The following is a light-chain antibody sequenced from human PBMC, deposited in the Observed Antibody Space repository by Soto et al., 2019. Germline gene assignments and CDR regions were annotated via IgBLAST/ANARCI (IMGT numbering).Light chain of an antibody. CDR1: QSVRNNY. V-gene: IGKV3-20*01. CDR2: ETY. Sequence: IVLTQSPDTLSLSPGERVTLSCRASQSVRNNYLAWYQQKPGQAPRLLIYETYRRATGIPDRFSGGGSGIDFTLTISRLEPEDFAVYLCQQYGGSSRTFGLGTKVDIK. J-gene: IGKJ1*01. CDR3: QQYGGSSRT.